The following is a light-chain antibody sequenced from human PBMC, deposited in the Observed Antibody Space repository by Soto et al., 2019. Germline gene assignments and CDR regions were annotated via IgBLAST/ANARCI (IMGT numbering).Light chain of an antibody. CDR1: SSNIGAGYD. Sequence: QSVLTQPPSVSGAPGQRVTISCTGSSSNIGAGYDVHWYQQLPGTAPKLPIYGNSNRPSGVPDRFSGSKSGTSDSLAITGLQAEDEADYYCQSYDSSVSKVVFGGGTQLTVL. CDR2: GNS. V-gene: IGLV1-40*01. CDR3: QSYDSSVSKVV. J-gene: IGLJ2*01.